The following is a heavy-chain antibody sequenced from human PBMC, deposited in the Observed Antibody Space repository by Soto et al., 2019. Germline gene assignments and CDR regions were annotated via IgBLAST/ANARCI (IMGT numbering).Heavy chain of an antibody. CDR3: ARDRDCSGGSCLDNWFDP. D-gene: IGHD2-15*01. Sequence: ASVKVSCTASGYTFTSYGISWVRQAPGQGLEWMGWISAYNGNTNYAQKLQGRVTMTTDTSTSTAYMELRSLRSDDTAVYYCARDRDCSGGSCLDNWFDPWGQGTLATVSS. J-gene: IGHJ5*02. CDR1: GYTFTSYG. CDR2: ISAYNGNT. V-gene: IGHV1-18*01.